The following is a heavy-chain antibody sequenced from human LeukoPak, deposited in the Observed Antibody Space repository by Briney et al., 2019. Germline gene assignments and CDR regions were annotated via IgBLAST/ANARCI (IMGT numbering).Heavy chain of an antibody. CDR1: GYSFTSFA. CDR3: ARDEVELWFGELLSNHNWFDP. J-gene: IGHJ5*02. V-gene: IGHV1-18*01. Sequence: ASVKVSCKASGYSFTSFAISWVRQAPGQGLEWMGWINPYNGETNYAQKLQGRVTMTTDTSTSTAYMELRSLRSDDTAVYYCARDEVELWFGELLSNHNWFDPWGQGTLVTVSS. CDR2: INPYNGET. D-gene: IGHD3-10*01.